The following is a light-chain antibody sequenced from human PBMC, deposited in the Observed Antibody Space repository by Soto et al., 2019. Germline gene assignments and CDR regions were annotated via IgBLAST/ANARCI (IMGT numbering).Light chain of an antibody. CDR3: QQYGSSPFT. V-gene: IGKV3-20*01. J-gene: IGKJ3*01. CDR1: QSVTINY. CDR2: GAS. Sequence: EIVMTQSPATLSVSPGERATLSCRASQSVTINYLAWYQQKPGQAPRLLVYGASTRATGIPDRFSGSGSGTDFTLTINRLEPEDFAVYYCQQYGSSPFTLGPGTKVDIK.